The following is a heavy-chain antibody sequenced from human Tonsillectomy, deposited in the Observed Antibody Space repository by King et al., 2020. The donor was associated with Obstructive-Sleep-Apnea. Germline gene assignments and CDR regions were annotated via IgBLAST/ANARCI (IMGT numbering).Heavy chain of an antibody. CDR2: IRSKANTYAT. CDR3: TRFGGDGGHRIAAASMEGDY. V-gene: IGHV3-73*01. J-gene: IGHJ4*02. Sequence: VQLVESGGGLVQPGGSLKLSCAASGFSFSDSAMHWVRQASGKGLEWVDRIRSKANTYATVYAASVKGRFTISRDDSKNTAYLQMNSLKTEDTAVYYCTRFGGDGGHRIAAASMEGDYWGQGTLVTVSS. D-gene: IGHD6-13*01. CDR1: GFSFSDSA.